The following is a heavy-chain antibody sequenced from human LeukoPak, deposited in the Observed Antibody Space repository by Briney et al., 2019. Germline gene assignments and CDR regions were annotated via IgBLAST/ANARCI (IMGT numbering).Heavy chain of an antibody. V-gene: IGHV1-69*13. CDR1: GGTFSSYA. Sequence: GASVKVSCKASGGTFSSYAISWVRQAPGQGLEWMGGIIPIFGTANYAQKFQGRVTITADESTSTAYMELSSLRSEDTAVYYCARDSAVGATNLYDAFDIWGQGTMVTVSS. J-gene: IGHJ3*02. D-gene: IGHD1-26*01. CDR2: IIPIFGTA. CDR3: ARDSAVGATNLYDAFDI.